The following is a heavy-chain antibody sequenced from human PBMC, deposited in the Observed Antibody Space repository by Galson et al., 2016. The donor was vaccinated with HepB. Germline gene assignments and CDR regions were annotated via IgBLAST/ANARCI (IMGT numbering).Heavy chain of an antibody. V-gene: IGHV3-30-3*01. CDR1: GFPFGSDA. Sequence: SLRLSCAASGFPFGSDAFHWVRQAPGKGLEWVAMISYDGSKQFYAASVKGRFTISRDNSKNTLFLEMNSLTAADTAVYFCGRDPHSSGWSGVMGYIDYWGQGTLVPVSS. CDR2: ISYDGSKQ. CDR3: GRDPHSSGWSGVMGYIDY. D-gene: IGHD6-19*01. J-gene: IGHJ4*02.